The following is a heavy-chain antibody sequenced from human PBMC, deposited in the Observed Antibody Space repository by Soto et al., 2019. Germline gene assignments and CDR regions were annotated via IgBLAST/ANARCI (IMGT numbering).Heavy chain of an antibody. CDR3: ARVPGP. Sequence: PSQTQPLTYTVSGGSVRNGTYYWSWIRQSPGKGLEWIGYIYYSGSTNYNPSLKSRVTISVDRSKNQFSLKLSSVTAADTAVYYCARVPGPWGQGTLVTVSS. J-gene: IGHJ5*02. CDR1: GGSVRNGTYY. V-gene: IGHV4-61*01. CDR2: IYYSGST.